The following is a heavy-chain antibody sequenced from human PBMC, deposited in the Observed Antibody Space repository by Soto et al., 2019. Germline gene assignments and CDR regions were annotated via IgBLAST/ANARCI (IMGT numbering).Heavy chain of an antibody. Sequence: SSETLSLTCTVSGGSISSSSYYWGWIRQPPGKGLEWIGSIYYSGSTYYNPSLKSRVTISVDTSKNQFSLKLSSVTAADTAVYYCASAVLRYFDWLPYYFDYWGQGTLVTVSS. CDR3: ASAVLRYFDWLPYYFDY. CDR2: IYYSGST. J-gene: IGHJ4*02. CDR1: GGSISSSSYY. V-gene: IGHV4-39*01. D-gene: IGHD3-9*01.